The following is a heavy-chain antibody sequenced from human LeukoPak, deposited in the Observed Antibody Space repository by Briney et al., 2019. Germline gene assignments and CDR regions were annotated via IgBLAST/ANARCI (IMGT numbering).Heavy chain of an antibody. V-gene: IGHV3-9*01. CDR2: ISWDSLNI. CDR3: ARGNRDSSGFYFYYGMDV. D-gene: IGHD6-19*01. J-gene: IGHJ6*02. Sequence: GGSLRLSCAASGFTFDDYAMCWVRQAPGKGLEWVSGISWDSLNIGYAASVKGRFTISRDNAKNSVYLQMNSLRADDTALYYCARGNRDSSGFYFYYGMDVWGQGTTVTVSS. CDR1: GFTFDDYA.